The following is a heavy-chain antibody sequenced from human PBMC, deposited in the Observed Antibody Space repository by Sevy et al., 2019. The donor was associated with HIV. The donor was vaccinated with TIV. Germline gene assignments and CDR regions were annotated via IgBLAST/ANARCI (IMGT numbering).Heavy chain of an antibody. Sequence: GGSLRLSCAASGFTFSSYAMSWVRQAPGKGLEWVSGIRDSGGSTYYADSVKGRFTISRDNSKNTLYLQMNSLRAEDTAVYYCAKDTCSSTSCYYQDAFDIWGQWTMVTVSS. CDR2: IRDSGGST. D-gene: IGHD2-2*01. CDR1: GFTFSSYA. J-gene: IGHJ3*02. V-gene: IGHV3-23*01. CDR3: AKDTCSSTSCYYQDAFDI.